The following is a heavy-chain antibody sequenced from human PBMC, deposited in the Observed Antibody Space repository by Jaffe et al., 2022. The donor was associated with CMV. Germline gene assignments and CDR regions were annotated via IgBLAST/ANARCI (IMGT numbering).Heavy chain of an antibody. Sequence: QVQLQESGPGLVKPSETLSLTCTVSGGSISSYYWSWIRQPPGKGLEWIGYIYYSGSTNYNPSLKSRVTISVDTSKNQFSLKLSSVTAADTAVYYCARDRIAVAGKGGRYYYYYYMDVWGKGTTVTVSS. D-gene: IGHD6-19*01. V-gene: IGHV4-59*01. CDR3: ARDRIAVAGKGGRYYYYYYMDV. CDR1: GGSISSYY. CDR2: IYYSGST. J-gene: IGHJ6*03.